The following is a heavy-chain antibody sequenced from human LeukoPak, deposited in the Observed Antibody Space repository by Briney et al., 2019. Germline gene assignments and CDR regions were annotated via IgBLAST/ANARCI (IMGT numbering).Heavy chain of an antibody. J-gene: IGHJ5*02. CDR3: ARLGRTYNWFDP. CDR2: IYYSGST. V-gene: IGHV4-39*01. CDR1: GGSISSSSYY. Sequence: PSETLSLTCTVSGGSISSSSYYWGWIRQPPGKGLEWIGSIYYSGSTYYNPSLKSRVTISVDTSKNQFSLKLSSVTAADTAVYYCARLGRTYNWFDPWGQGALVTVSS. D-gene: IGHD1-26*01.